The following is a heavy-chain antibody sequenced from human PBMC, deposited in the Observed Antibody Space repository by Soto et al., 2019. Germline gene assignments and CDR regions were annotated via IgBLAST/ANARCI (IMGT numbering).Heavy chain of an antibody. Sequence: GGSLRLSCAASGFTFSSYSMNWVRQAPGKGLEWVSSISSSSSYIYYADSVKGRFTISRDNAKNSLYLQMNSLRAEDTAVYYCARVLSSADAFDIWGQGTMVTVSS. CDR1: GFTFSSYS. D-gene: IGHD3-10*01. CDR3: ARVLSSADAFDI. CDR2: ISSSSSYI. J-gene: IGHJ3*02. V-gene: IGHV3-21*01.